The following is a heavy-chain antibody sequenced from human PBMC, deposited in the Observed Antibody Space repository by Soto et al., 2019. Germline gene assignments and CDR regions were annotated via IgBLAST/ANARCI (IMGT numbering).Heavy chain of an antibody. D-gene: IGHD2-21*01. V-gene: IGHV3-74*01. J-gene: IGHJ4*02. Sequence: EVQLVESGGGLVRPGGSLRLSCTASGFTFSTYWMHWVRQVPGKGLEGVSRMKGDETSIGHADFVKGRFTISRDNAKNILYLQMNNLSAEDTALYYCVRGCSPSYCHPFDYWGQGTLVTVSS. CDR2: MKGDETSI. CDR1: GFTFSTYW. CDR3: VRGCSPSYCHPFDY.